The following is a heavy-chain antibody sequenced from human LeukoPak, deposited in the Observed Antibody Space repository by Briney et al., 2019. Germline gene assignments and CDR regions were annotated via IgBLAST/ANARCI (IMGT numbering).Heavy chain of an antibody. D-gene: IGHD3-22*01. Sequence: GGSLRLSCAATGFTFSNYGMHWVRQAPGKGLEWVAVIWYDGSNRNYADSVKGRFTISRDNSKNTLYVQMNSLRVEDTAVYYCAKDYYDRSDYHGSAGYFDYWGQGTLVTVSS. J-gene: IGHJ4*02. CDR3: AKDYYDRSDYHGSAGYFDY. CDR2: IWYDGSNR. CDR1: GFTFSNYG. V-gene: IGHV3-33*06.